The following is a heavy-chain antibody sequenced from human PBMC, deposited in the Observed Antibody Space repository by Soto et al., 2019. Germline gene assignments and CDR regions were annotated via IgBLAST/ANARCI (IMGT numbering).Heavy chain of an antibody. CDR1: GYTFTNYG. Sequence: QVQLVQSGAEVKEPGASVKVSCKASGYTFTNYGISWVRQAPGQGLERMGWVSGNNGNTNYAQKLRGRVTTTTDTSTSTAYMELRTLRSDDTAVYYCARGEGSHGFDSWGQGTLVTVSS. J-gene: IGHJ4*02. V-gene: IGHV1-18*04. D-gene: IGHD6-19*01. CDR2: VSGNNGNT. CDR3: ARGEGSHGFDS.